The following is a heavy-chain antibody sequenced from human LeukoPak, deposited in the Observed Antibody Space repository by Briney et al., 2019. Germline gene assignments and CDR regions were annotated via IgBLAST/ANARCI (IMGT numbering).Heavy chain of an antibody. CDR2: IYRSGAT. Sequence: SETLSLTCTVSGDSFSSNNYWTWVRQPPGKGLEWIGEIYRSGATNYNPSLRSRVTVSLDKSKNQLSLRLNSVTAADTAIYYCARNAGYSDLNFWGQGVLVTVSS. CDR3: ARNAGYSDLNF. V-gene: IGHV4-4*02. CDR1: GDSFSSNNY. J-gene: IGHJ4*02. D-gene: IGHD3-22*01.